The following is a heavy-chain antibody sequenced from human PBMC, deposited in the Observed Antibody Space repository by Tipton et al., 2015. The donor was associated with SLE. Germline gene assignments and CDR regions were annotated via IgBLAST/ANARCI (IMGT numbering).Heavy chain of an antibody. CDR1: GFTFSGYT. CDR2: INTDGSGT. CDR3: ARDRAAQYYSYYYMDV. D-gene: IGHD6-25*01. Sequence: SLRLSCAASGFTFSGYTMNWVRQVPGKGLVWVSRINTDGSGTTYADSVKGRFTISRDNAKNTLYLQMNSLRVEDTAVYYCARDRAAQYYSYYYMDVWGKGTTVTISS. J-gene: IGHJ6*03. V-gene: IGHV3-74*01.